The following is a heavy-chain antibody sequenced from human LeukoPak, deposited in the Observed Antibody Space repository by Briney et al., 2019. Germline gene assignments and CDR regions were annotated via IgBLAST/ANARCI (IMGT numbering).Heavy chain of an antibody. J-gene: IGHJ4*02. CDR2: ISSSSSYI. D-gene: IGHD6-13*01. V-gene: IGHV3-21*01. CDR1: GFTFSSYW. Sequence: GGSLRLSCAASGFTFSSYWMSWVRQAPGKGLEWVSSISSSSSYIYYADSVKGRFTISRDNAKNSLYLQMNSLRAEDTAVYYCARGPYSSSWSFDYWGQGTLVTVSS. CDR3: ARGPYSSSWSFDY.